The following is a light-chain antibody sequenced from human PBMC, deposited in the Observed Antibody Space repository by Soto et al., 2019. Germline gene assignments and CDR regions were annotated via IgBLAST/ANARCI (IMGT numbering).Light chain of an antibody. Sequence: EIVLTQSPGTLSLSPGERDTLSCRASQSVSSSYLAWYQQKPGQAPRLLIYGASGRATGIPDRFSGSGSGTDFTLTISRLEPEDFAVYYCQQYGSSPPVTFGQGTRLEIK. J-gene: IGKJ5*01. CDR3: QQYGSSPPVT. CDR2: GAS. V-gene: IGKV3-20*01. CDR1: QSVSSSY.